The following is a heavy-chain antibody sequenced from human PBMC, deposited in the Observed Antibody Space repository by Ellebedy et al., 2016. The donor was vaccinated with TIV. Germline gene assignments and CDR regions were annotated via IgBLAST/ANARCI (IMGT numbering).Heavy chain of an antibody. V-gene: IGHV1-8*01. CDR3: ARDGDHSSGWYGLGY. J-gene: IGHJ4*02. Sequence: ASVKVSCXASGYTFTSYDINWVRQATGQGLEWMGWMNPNSGNTGYAQKFQGRVTMTRNTSISTAYMELRSLRSDDTAVYYCARDGDHSSGWYGLGYWGQGTLVTVSS. D-gene: IGHD6-19*01. CDR1: GYTFTSYD. CDR2: MNPNSGNT.